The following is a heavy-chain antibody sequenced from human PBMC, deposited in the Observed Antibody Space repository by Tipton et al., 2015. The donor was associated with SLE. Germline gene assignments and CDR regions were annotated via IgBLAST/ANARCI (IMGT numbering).Heavy chain of an antibody. CDR2: IYTGGNT. J-gene: IGHJ4*02. CDR1: GGSINTYY. Sequence: TLSLTCTVSGGSINTYYWSWVRQPAGKGLEWIGRIYTGGNTKYNPSLESRVSLSVDTSRGQFFLEVRSVTAADTAVYYSVVCSPSSCSYFDYWGQGRLVTVSS. D-gene: IGHD2-2*01. V-gene: IGHV4-4*07. CDR3: VVCSPSSCSYFDY.